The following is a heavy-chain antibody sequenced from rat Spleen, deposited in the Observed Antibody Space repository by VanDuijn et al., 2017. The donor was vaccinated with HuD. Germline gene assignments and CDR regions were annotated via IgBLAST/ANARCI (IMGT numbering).Heavy chain of an antibody. V-gene: IGHV5-25*01. D-gene: IGHD4-6*01. CDR3: TRQNWGSDYFDY. Sequence: EVQLVESGGGLVQPGRSMKLSCAALGFTFSNYYMAWVRQAPTKGLEWVASISTGGGNTYYRDSVKGRFTIFRDKTKSTLYLEMDSLRSEDTATYYCTRQNWGSDYFDYWGQGVMVTVSS. J-gene: IGHJ2*01. CDR1: GFTFSNYY. CDR2: ISTGGGNT.